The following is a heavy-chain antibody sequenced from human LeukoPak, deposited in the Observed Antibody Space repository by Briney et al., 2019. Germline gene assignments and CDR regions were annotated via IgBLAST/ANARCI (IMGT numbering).Heavy chain of an antibody. CDR3: ARVGAPLRFLEWLLYGKYYFDY. CDR1: GFTFDDYG. CDR2: INWNGGST. Sequence: GGSLRLSCAAFGFTFDDYGMSWVRQAPGKGLEWVSGINWNGGSTGYADSVKGRFTISRDNAKNSMYLQMNSLRAEDTALYYCARVGAPLRFLEWLLYGKYYFDYWGQGTLVTVSS. D-gene: IGHD3-3*01. J-gene: IGHJ4*02. V-gene: IGHV3-20*04.